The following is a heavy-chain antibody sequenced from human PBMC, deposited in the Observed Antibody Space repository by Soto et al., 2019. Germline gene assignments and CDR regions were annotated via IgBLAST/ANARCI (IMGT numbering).Heavy chain of an antibody. Sequence: EVQLLESGGGLVQPGGSLRLSCAASGFTFSSYAMSWVRQAPGKGLEWVSAISGSGGSTYYADSVKGRFTISRDNSKNTLYLQMNSLRAEDTAVYYCAKARFDGSGSYYNSGGDYWGQGTLVTVSS. V-gene: IGHV3-23*01. J-gene: IGHJ4*02. CDR2: ISGSGGST. D-gene: IGHD3-10*01. CDR3: AKARFDGSGSYYNSGGDY. CDR1: GFTFSSYA.